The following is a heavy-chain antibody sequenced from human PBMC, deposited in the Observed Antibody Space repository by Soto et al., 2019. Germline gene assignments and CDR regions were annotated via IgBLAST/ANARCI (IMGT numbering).Heavy chain of an antibody. J-gene: IGHJ4*02. CDR2: ISSSATYI. CDR1: GFNFSTYS. V-gene: IGHV3-21*06. D-gene: IGHD3-22*01. CDR3: ARYGYYYHSSAYSGY. Sequence: GGSLRLSWAASGFNFSTYSLNWVRQAPGKGLEWVSSISSSATYIDYADSVKGRFTISRDNAKSSLYLQMNSLRAEDTGVYYCARYGYYYHSSAYSGYWGQGT.